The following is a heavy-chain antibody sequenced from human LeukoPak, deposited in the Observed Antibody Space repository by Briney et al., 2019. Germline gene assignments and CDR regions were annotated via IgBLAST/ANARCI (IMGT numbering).Heavy chain of an antibody. CDR1: GFTFSSYS. CDR2: ISSSSSYI. Sequence: GGSLRLSCAASGFTFSSYSMNWVRQAPGKGLEWVSSISSSSSYIYYADSVKGRFTISRDNAKNSLYLQMNSLRAEDTAVYYCARDPGYGEYVGYWGQGTLVSVSS. D-gene: IGHD4-17*01. CDR3: ARDPGYGEYVGY. J-gene: IGHJ4*02. V-gene: IGHV3-21*01.